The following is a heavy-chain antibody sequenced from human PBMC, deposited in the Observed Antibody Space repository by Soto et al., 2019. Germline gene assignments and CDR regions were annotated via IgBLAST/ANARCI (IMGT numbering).Heavy chain of an antibody. D-gene: IGHD3-22*01. CDR2: INHSGST. Sequence: SETLSLTCAVYGGSFSGYYWSWIRQPPGKGLEWIGEINHSGSTNYNPSLKSRVTISVDTSKNQFSLKLSSVTAADTAVYYCARGPVHYDSSGHIKPVHYFDYWGQGTLVTVSS. J-gene: IGHJ4*02. CDR3: ARGPVHYDSSGHIKPVHYFDY. V-gene: IGHV4-34*01. CDR1: GGSFSGYY.